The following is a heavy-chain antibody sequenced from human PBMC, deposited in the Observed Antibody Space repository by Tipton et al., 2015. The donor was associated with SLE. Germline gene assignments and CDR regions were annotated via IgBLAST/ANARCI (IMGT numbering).Heavy chain of an antibody. J-gene: IGHJ6*03. V-gene: IGHV4-59*01. Sequence: GLVKPSETLSLTCTVSGGSISSYYWSWIRQPPGKGLEWIGYIYYSGSTNYNPSLKSRVTISVDTSKNQFSLKVNSVTAADTAVYYCARGYYYYMDVWGKGTTVTVSS. CDR3: ARGYYYYMDV. CDR2: IYYSGST. CDR1: GGSISSYY.